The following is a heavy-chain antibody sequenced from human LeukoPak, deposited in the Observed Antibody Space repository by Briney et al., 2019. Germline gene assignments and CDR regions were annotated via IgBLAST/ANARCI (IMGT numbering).Heavy chain of an antibody. Sequence: AVKVSCKASGGTFSSYAISWVRQTPGQGLEWMGGIIPIFGTANYAQKFQGRVTITADKSTSTAYMELSSLRSEDTAVYYCARAGGSRNGDFWSGYYVRWFDPWGQGTLVTVSS. CDR1: GGTFSSYA. V-gene: IGHV1-69*06. J-gene: IGHJ5*02. D-gene: IGHD3-3*01. CDR2: IIPIFGTA. CDR3: ARAGGSRNGDFWSGYYVRWFDP.